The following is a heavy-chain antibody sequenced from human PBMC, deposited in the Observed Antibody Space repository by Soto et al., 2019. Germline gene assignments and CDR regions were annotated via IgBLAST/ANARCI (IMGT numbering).Heavy chain of an antibody. CDR3: APLSVSLSGPYGIHV. V-gene: IGHV4-34*01. J-gene: IGHJ6*02. Sequence: PSETLSLTCAVYRGSFSGYYWTWIRQPPGKGLEWIGEINHSGNTNYSPSLKRRVTLSLDTSKNQFSLKLSYVTASDTAVYYCAPLSVSLSGPYGIHVWGQGTTVTVSS. D-gene: IGHD2-15*01. CDR2: INHSGNT. CDR1: RGSFSGYY.